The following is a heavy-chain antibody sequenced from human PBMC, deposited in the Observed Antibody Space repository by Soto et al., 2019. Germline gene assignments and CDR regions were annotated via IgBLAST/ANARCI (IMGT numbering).Heavy chain of an antibody. J-gene: IGHJ6*02. CDR1: GYTFTGYY. V-gene: IGHV1-2*04. CDR2: INPNSGGT. CDR3: ARDSSGWRNYYYYYGMDV. D-gene: IGHD6-19*01. Sequence: ASVKVSCKASGYTFTGYYMHWVRQAPGQGLEWMGWINPNSGGTNYAQKFQGWVTMTRDTSISTAYMELSRLRSDDTAVYYCARDSSGWRNYYYYYGMDVWGHGTTVTVSS.